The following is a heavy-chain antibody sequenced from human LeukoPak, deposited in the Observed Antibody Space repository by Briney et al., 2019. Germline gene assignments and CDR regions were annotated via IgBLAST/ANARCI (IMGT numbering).Heavy chain of an antibody. Sequence: GGSLRLSCAASGFTFSSYAMHWVRQAPGKGLEWVAVISYDGSNKYYADSVKGRFTISRDNSKSTLYLQMNSLRAEDTAVYYCARRITGTIDYWGQGTLVTVSS. CDR3: ARRITGTIDY. CDR1: GFTFSSYA. V-gene: IGHV3-30*04. CDR2: ISYDGSNK. J-gene: IGHJ4*02. D-gene: IGHD1-20*01.